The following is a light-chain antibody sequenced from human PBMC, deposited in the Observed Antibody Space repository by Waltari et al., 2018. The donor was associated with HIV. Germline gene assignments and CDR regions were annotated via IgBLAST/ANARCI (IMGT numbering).Light chain of an antibody. CDR2: RNN. Sequence: QSVLTQPPSASGTPGQRVTISCSGSSSNIGNNNVYWYQQLPGTAPKLLIFRNNQRPSGVPDRFSGSKSGTSASLAISGLRSEDEADYYCAAWDDSLSGLWVFGGGTKLTVL. CDR1: SSNIGNNN. CDR3: AAWDDSLSGLWV. J-gene: IGLJ3*02. V-gene: IGLV1-47*01.